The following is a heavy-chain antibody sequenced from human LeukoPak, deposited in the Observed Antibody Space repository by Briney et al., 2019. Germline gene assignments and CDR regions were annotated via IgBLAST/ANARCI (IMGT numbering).Heavy chain of an antibody. J-gene: IGHJ4*02. CDR1: GASISSSPFY. CDR2: IYYSGST. V-gene: IGHV4-39*01. D-gene: IGHD1-26*01. Sequence: SETLSLTCTVSGASISSSPFYWGWIRQAPGKGLDWIGSIYYSGSTYYNSSLSSRVTISLDTSQNQSSLRLTSVTAADTAVYYCAKSGGYGLIDYWGEGTLVTVSS. CDR3: AKSGGYGLIDY.